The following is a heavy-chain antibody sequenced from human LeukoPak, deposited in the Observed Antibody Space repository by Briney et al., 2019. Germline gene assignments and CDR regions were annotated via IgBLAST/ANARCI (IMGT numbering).Heavy chain of an antibody. V-gene: IGHV3-33*06. J-gene: IGHJ3*02. CDR2: TWYDGSNK. Sequence: PGRSLKLSCAASGFTFSSYGMHWVRQAPGKGLEWVAVTWYDGSNKYYADSVKGRFTISRDNSKNTLYLQMNSLRAEDTAVYYCAKDGLNYYDSSGYYYAFDIWGQGTMVTVSS. CDR1: GFTFSSYG. D-gene: IGHD3-22*01. CDR3: AKDGLNYYDSSGYYYAFDI.